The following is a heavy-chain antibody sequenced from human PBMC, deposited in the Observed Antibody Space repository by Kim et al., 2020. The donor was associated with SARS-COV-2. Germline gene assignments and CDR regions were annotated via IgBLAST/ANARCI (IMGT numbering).Heavy chain of an antibody. D-gene: IGHD1-7*01. CDR1: GHTFSLYA. Sequence: GGSLRLSCAVSGHTFSLYAMPWVRQAPGKGLEWVAAVSAAGRRTYYSDSLKGRFTISRDNSKNTVNLQMNILTVDDTAVYYCANGKRGAGEDWDSGNWG. V-gene: IGHV3-23*01. CDR3: ANGKRGAGEDWDSGN. J-gene: IGHJ1*01. CDR2: VSAAGRRT.